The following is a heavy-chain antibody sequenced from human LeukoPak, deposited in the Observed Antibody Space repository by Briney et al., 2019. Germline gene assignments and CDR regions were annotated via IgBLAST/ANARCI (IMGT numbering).Heavy chain of an antibody. CDR3: ARGPGSSGGAYVGDY. CDR2: ADGGGSST. Sequence: GGSLRLSCAASGSTFSTHWMHWVRQVPGRGPVWVSRADGGGSSTSYADSVKGRFSISRDNAKSTLYLQMNGLRAEDTAVYYCARGPGSSGGAYVGDYWGHGTLVTVSS. D-gene: IGHD3-22*01. J-gene: IGHJ4*01. V-gene: IGHV3-74*01. CDR1: GSTFSTHW.